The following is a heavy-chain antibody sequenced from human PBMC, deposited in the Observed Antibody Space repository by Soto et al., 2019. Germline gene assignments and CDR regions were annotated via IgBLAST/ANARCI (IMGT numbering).Heavy chain of an antibody. Sequence: VASVKVSCKASVGTFSSYAISWVRQAPGQGLEWMGGIIPIFGTANYAQKFQGRVTITADESTSTAYMELSSLRSEDTAVYYCASGVVAATPFYYYYYGMDVWGQGTTVTVSS. V-gene: IGHV1-69*13. D-gene: IGHD2-15*01. CDR2: IIPIFGTA. CDR1: VGTFSSYA. CDR3: ASGVVAATPFYYYYYGMDV. J-gene: IGHJ6*02.